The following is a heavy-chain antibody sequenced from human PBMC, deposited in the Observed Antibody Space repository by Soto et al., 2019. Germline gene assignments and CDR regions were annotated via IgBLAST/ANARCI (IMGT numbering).Heavy chain of an antibody. CDR3: VRQGFGALHGLVDV. CDR2: SNNNGGL. D-gene: IGHD3-10*01. V-gene: IGHV4-59*08. Sequence: QVQLQESGPGLVKPSETLSLTCTVSSDSSSSYKWSWIRQTPGKGLEWIGYSNNNGGLSYNSSLRSRITITISIDRSTKQVSLRLTSVTAAETAVYYCVRQGFGALHGLVDVWGQGTTVTVSS. J-gene: IGHJ6*02. CDR1: SDSSSSYK.